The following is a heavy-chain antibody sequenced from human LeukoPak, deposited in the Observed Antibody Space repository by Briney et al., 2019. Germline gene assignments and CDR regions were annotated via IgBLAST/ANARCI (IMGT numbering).Heavy chain of an antibody. D-gene: IGHD1-1*01. J-gene: IGHJ4*02. Sequence: GGSLRLSCTASGFTFSDYYMSWIREAPGKGLEWVSYISTSSNYTNYADSVKGRFTISRDNAKNSLFLQMNSLRAEDTAVYYCARAITTTAPFDYWGQGTLVTVSS. CDR1: GFTFSDYY. CDR3: ARAITTTAPFDY. V-gene: IGHV3-11*06. CDR2: ISTSSNYT.